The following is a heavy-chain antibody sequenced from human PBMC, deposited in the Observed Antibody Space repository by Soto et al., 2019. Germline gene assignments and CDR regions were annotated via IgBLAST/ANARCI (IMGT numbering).Heavy chain of an antibody. Sequence: KPSETLSLTCTVSGGSISSSSYYWGWIRQPPGKGLEWIGSIYYSGSTYYNPSLKSRVTISVDTSKSQFSLKLSSVTAADTAVYYCARHMIAAASSYYFDYWGQGTLVTVSS. D-gene: IGHD6-13*01. CDR3: ARHMIAAASSYYFDY. V-gene: IGHV4-39*01. CDR1: GGSISSSSYY. CDR2: IYYSGST. J-gene: IGHJ4*02.